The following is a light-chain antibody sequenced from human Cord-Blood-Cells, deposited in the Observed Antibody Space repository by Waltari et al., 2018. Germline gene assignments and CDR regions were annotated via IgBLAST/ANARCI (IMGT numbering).Light chain of an antibody. Sequence: TQSLATLSVSPGERATLSCRASQSVSSNLAWYQQKPGQAPRLLIYGASTRATGIPARFSGSGSGTEFTLTISSLQSEDFAVYYCQQYNNWLFTFGPGTKVDIK. CDR3: QQYNNWLFT. CDR2: GAS. V-gene: IGKV3-15*01. CDR1: QSVSSN. J-gene: IGKJ3*01.